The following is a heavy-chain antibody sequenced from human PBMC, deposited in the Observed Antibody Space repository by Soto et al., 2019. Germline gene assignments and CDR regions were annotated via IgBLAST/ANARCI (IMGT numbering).Heavy chain of an antibody. D-gene: IGHD3-10*01. Sequence: SETLSLTCTVSGGSITSYYWSWIRQPPGKGLDYIGYIYSSGSTNYNPSLKSRVTISVDTSKNQFSLKLTSVTAADTAVYYCARAPRSGPFDYWGQGTLVTVPQ. CDR3: ARAPRSGPFDY. V-gene: IGHV4-59*08. J-gene: IGHJ4*02. CDR1: GGSITSYY. CDR2: IYSSGST.